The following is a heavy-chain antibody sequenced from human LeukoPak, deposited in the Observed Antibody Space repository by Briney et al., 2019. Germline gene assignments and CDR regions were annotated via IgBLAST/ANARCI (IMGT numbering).Heavy chain of an antibody. CDR1: GFTFSSYS. J-gene: IGHJ4*02. V-gene: IGHV3-23*01. CDR3: ARIRESSNWYPVGLDDY. D-gene: IGHD6-13*01. Sequence: GGSLRLSCAASGFTFSSYSMSWVRQAPGKGLEWVSAISYSGGSTYYADSVKGRFTISRDNSKNTLYVQMNSLRAEDTAVYYCARIRESSNWYPVGLDDYWGQGTLVTVSS. CDR2: ISYSGGST.